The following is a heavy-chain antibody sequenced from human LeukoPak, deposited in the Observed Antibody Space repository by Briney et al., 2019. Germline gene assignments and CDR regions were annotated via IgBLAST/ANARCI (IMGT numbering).Heavy chain of an antibody. CDR1: GFAFNNAW. CDR3: TSHAAFDP. Sequence: GGSLRLSCAASGFAFNNAWMNWVRQAPGKGLEWVGRIKSKNVGGTTDYAAPVKGRFTISRDDSKNTVYLQMNSLKIEDTAVYYCTSHAAFDPWGQGTLVTVSS. V-gene: IGHV3-15*01. J-gene: IGHJ5*02. CDR2: IKSKNVGGTT.